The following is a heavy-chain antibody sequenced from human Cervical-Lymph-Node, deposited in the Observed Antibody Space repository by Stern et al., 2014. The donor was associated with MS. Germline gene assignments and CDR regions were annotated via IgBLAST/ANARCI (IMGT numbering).Heavy chain of an antibody. V-gene: IGHV3-30*18. J-gene: IGHJ6*02. D-gene: IGHD4-17*01. CDR2: ISYDGSNK. CDR3: AKRGDYDHYYYNGMDV. CDR1: GFTFSSYG. Sequence: QVQLVQSGGGVVQPGRSLRLSCAASGFTFSSYGMHWVRQAPGKGLEWVAVISYDGSNKYYADSVKGRFTISRDNSKNTLYLQMNSLRAEDTAVYYCAKRGDYDHYYYNGMDVWGQGTTVTVSS.